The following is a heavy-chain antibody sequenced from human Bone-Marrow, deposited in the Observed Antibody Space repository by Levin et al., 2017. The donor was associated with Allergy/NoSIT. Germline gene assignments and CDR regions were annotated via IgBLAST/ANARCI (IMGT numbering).Heavy chain of an antibody. V-gene: IGHV3-23*01. CDR2: ISGSGGST. CDR3: AKSKFSGALLVFDH. Sequence: QSGGSLRLSCAASGFTFSRFSFNWVRQAPGKGLEWVSGISGSGGSTYYAGSVKGRSTISRDNSKHTLFLQMDSLRAEDTAIYYCAKSKFSGALLVFDHWGPGALVTVSS. CDR1: GFTFSRFS. D-gene: IGHD2-15*01. J-gene: IGHJ4*02.